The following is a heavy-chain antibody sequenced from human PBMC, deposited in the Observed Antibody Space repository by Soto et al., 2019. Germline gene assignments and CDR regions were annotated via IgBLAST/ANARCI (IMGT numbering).Heavy chain of an antibody. Sequence: QLQLQESGPGLVKPSETLSLTCTVSGGSISSSSYYWGWIRQPPGKGLEWIGSIYYSGSTYYNPSLKSRATISVDTSKNQFSLKLSSVTAADTAVYYCARQGEHDYGAKGYFDYWGQGTLVTVSS. V-gene: IGHV4-39*01. J-gene: IGHJ4*02. D-gene: IGHD4-17*01. CDR2: IYYSGST. CDR3: ARQGEHDYGAKGYFDY. CDR1: GGSISSSSYY.